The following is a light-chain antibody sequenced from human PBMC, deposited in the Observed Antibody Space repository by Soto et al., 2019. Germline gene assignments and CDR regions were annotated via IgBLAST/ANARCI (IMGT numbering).Light chain of an antibody. V-gene: IGKV1-33*01. CDR2: DAS. CDR1: KDISNY. J-gene: IGKJ4*01. Sequence: DIQMTQSPSSLSASVGDRVTITCQASKDISNYLNLYQHKPGKAPKLLIYDASNLETGDPSRFSRSGSGTDFTFTISSMQPEDIATYYCQQYDNLPLTFGGGTKVESK. CDR3: QQYDNLPLT.